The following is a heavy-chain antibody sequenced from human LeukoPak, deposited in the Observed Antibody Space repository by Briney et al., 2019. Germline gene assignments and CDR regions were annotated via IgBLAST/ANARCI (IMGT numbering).Heavy chain of an antibody. V-gene: IGHV6-1*01. J-gene: IGHJ3*02. CDR2: TYYRSTWYN. Sequence: SQTLSLTCAISGDSVSSKSVARNWIRQSPSRGLEWLGRTYYRSTWYNDYAVSVKSRITINPDTSKNQFSLQLNSVTPEDTAVYFCTRVKEEFTSGSAFDIWGQGTMVTVSS. CDR3: TRVKEEFTSGSAFDI. CDR1: GDSVSSKSVA. D-gene: IGHD1-26*01.